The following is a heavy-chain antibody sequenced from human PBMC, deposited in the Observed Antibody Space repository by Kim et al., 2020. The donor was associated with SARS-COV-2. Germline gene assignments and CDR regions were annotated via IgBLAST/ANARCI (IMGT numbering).Heavy chain of an antibody. CDR2: IIPIFGTA. Sequence: SVKVSCKASGGTFSSYAISWVRQAPGQGLEWMGGIIPIFGTANYAQKFQGRVTITADESTSTAYMELSSLRSEDTAVYYCVVVVPAATIDYWGQGTLVTVSS. D-gene: IGHD2-2*01. CDR1: GGTFSSYA. V-gene: IGHV1-69*13. CDR3: VVVVPAATIDY. J-gene: IGHJ4*02.